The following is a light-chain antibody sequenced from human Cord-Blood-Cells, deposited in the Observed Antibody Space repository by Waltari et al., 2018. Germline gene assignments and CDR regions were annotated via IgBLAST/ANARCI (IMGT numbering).Light chain of an antibody. CDR3: MQALQTPLT. J-gene: IGKJ3*01. CDR1: QSLLHSNGYNY. Sequence: DIVMTQSPLSLPVTPGEPASISCRSSQSLLHSNGYNYWDWYLQKPGQSPQLLIYLGSNRASGVPDRFSGSGSGTDCTLKISRVEAEDVGVYYCMQALQTPLTFGPGTKVDIK. V-gene: IGKV2-28*01. CDR2: LGS.